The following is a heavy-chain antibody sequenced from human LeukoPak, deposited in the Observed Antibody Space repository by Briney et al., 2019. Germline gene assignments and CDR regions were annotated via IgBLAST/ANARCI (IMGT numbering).Heavy chain of an antibody. CDR3: ARVATGSYDWFDP. Sequence: PGGSLRLSCAASGFSFISYGMHWVRQAPGKGRECVAVISYDGRNEYYADSVKGRFTISRDNSKNTLYLQMNSLRAEDTAVYFCARVATGSYDWFDPWGQGTLVTVSS. J-gene: IGHJ5*02. CDR1: GFSFISYG. D-gene: IGHD3-10*01. CDR2: ISYDGRNE. V-gene: IGHV3-30*03.